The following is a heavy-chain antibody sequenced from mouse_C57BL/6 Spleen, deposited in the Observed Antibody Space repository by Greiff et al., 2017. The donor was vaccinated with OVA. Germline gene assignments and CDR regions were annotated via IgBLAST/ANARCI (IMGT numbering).Heavy chain of an antibody. D-gene: IGHD1-1*01. CDR1: GYSIPSGYY. J-gene: IGHJ3*01. V-gene: IGHV3-6*01. Sequence: VQLKESGPGLVKPSQSLSLTCSVTGYSIPSGYYWNWIRQFPGNKLEWMGYISYDGSNNYNPSLKNRISITRDTSKNQFFLKLNSVTTEDTATYYCAANYYGSSSFAYWGQGTLVTVSA. CDR3: AANYYGSSSFAY. CDR2: ISYDGSN.